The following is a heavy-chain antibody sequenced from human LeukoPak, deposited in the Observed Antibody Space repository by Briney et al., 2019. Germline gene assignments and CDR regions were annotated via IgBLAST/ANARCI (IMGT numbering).Heavy chain of an antibody. CDR3: ARVLRYFDWLSLAFDI. Sequence: SETLSLTCTVSGGSISSYYWSWIRQPPGKGLEWIGYIYYSGSTYYNPSLKGRVTISVDTSKNQFSLKLSSVTAADTAVYYCARVLRYFDWLSLAFDIWGQGTMVTVSS. CDR1: GGSISSYY. V-gene: IGHV4-59*08. CDR2: IYYSGST. D-gene: IGHD3-9*01. J-gene: IGHJ3*02.